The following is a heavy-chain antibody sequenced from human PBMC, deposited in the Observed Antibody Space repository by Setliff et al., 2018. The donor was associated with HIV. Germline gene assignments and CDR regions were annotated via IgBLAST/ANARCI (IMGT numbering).Heavy chain of an antibody. CDR3: ARDPRERWGSSSWYFDL. D-gene: IGHD7-27*01. CDR2: IYSSGST. CDR1: GDSISSGSYY. V-gene: IGHV4-61*10. J-gene: IGHJ2*01. Sequence: SETLSLTCTVSGDSISSGSYYWSWIRQPAGKGLEWIGHIYSSGSTNYNPSLKSRVTVSLHTSRNQLSLRLTSVTAADMAVYYCARDPRERWGSSSWYFDLWGRGTLVTVSS.